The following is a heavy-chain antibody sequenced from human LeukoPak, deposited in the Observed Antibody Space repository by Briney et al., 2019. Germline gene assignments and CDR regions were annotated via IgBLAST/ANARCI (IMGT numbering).Heavy chain of an antibody. CDR2: IWSDGTDK. CDR1: GFTFSHYG. D-gene: IGHD4-11*01. V-gene: IGHV3-33*06. Sequence: GRSLRLSCATSGFTFSHYGMHWVRQAPGKGLEWVAVIWSDGTDKYYGDSVKGRFTISRDNSKNTVYLQMNSLRVEDTAVYYCAKDAQRGFDFSNSLESWGQGTLVIVSS. J-gene: IGHJ4*02. CDR3: AKDAQRGFDFSNSLES.